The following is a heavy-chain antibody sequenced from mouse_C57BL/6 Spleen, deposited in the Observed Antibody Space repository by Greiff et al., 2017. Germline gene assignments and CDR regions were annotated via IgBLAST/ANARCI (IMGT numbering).Heavy chain of an antibody. CDR1: GYTFTDYN. V-gene: IGHV1-22*01. D-gene: IGHD1-1*01. CDR2: INPNNDGT. Sequence: VHVKQSGPELVKPGASVKMSCKASGYTFTDYNMHWVKQSHGKSLEWIGYINPNNDGTSYNQKFKGKATLTVNKSSSTAYMELRSLTSEDSAVYYCAYGSSSYWYFDVWGTGTTVTVSS. CDR3: AYGSSSYWYFDV. J-gene: IGHJ1*03.